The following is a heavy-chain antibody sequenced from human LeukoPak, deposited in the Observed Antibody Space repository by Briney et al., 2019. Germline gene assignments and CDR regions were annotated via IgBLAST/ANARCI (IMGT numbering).Heavy chain of an antibody. CDR2: ISAYNGNT. CDR1: GYTFTSFG. V-gene: IGHV1-18*01. Sequence: ASVKVSCKASGYTFTSFGISWVRQAPGQGLEWMGWISAYNGNTNYAPKLQGRVTMTTDTSTSTASMELRSLRSDDTAVYYCARGPMGEQFDYWGQGTLVTVSS. D-gene: IGHD2-21*01. CDR3: ARGPMGEQFDY. J-gene: IGHJ4*02.